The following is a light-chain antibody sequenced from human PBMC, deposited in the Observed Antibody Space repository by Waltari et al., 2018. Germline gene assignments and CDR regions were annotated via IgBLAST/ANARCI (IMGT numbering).Light chain of an antibody. CDR2: EVS. CDR3: SSHAGSNMYV. J-gene: IGLJ1*01. CDR1: SSYVGGYNY. Sequence: QSALTQPPSASGSPGQSVTISCTGTSSYVGGYNYVSWYQQHPGKAPKLMIYEVSKRTSGVPDRFSGSKSGNTASLTVSGLQAEDEADYYCSSHAGSNMYVFGTGTKVTVL. V-gene: IGLV2-8*01.